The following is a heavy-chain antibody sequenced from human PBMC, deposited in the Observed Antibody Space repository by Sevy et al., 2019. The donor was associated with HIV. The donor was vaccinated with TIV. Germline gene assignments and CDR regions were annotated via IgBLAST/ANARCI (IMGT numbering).Heavy chain of an antibody. CDR1: VYTFAAYY. J-gene: IGHJ4*02. CDR2: IYPKGGDT. V-gene: IGHV1-2*02. Sequence: ASVKVSCKTSVYTFAAYYIHWVRQAPGQGPEWLGWIYPKGGDTTYEQKFQGRVTVTRSTSSNTVSMELNRLRSDDTAVYYCARGKREEWLLYLDNWGQGTLVTVSS. D-gene: IGHD3-3*01. CDR3: ARGKREEWLLYLDN.